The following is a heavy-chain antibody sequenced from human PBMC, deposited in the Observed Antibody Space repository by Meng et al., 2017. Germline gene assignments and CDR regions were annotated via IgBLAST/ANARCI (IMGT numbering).Heavy chain of an antibody. CDR3: ARVQQWLAYDY. D-gene: IGHD6-19*01. CDR1: GFTFSSNA. CDR2: ISYDGSNK. Sequence: QGQLVESGGVVVKPGRSLGLSCAASGFTFSSNAMHWVRQDPGKGLEWVAVISYDGSNKYYAASVKGRFTISRDNSKNTLYLQMNSLRAEDTAVYYCARVQQWLAYDYWGQGTLVTVSS. J-gene: IGHJ4*02. V-gene: IGHV3-30*01.